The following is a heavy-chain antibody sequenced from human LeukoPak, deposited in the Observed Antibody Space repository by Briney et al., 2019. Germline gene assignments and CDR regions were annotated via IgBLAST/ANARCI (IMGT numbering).Heavy chain of an antibody. J-gene: IGHJ6*02. Sequence: GGSLRLSCAASGFTFSSYAISWVRQAPGKGLEWVSAISGSGGSTYYADSVKGRFTISRDNSKNTLYLQMNSLRAEDTAVYYCAKGIVGATRGGFCMDVWGQGTTVTVSS. D-gene: IGHD1-26*01. CDR1: GFTFSSYA. V-gene: IGHV3-23*01. CDR3: AKGIVGATRGGFCMDV. CDR2: ISGSGGST.